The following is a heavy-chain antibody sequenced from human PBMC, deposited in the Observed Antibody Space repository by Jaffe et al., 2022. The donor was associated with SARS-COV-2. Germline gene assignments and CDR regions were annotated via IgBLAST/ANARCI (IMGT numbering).Heavy chain of an antibody. CDR1: GGSVSNDNYH. V-gene: IGHV4-61*03. CDR2: IQNYGRS. J-gene: IGHJ4*02. D-gene: IGHD2-21*02. CDR3: ATYKGGIGGDGY. Sequence: QVQLQESGPGLVKPSETLSLTCSVSGGSVSNDNYHWSWIRQAPGKGLEWIGYIQNYGRSNYNPSLKSRITMSVDTSKNLFSLRLSSLTAADTATYFCATYKGGIGGDGYWGPGILVTVSS.